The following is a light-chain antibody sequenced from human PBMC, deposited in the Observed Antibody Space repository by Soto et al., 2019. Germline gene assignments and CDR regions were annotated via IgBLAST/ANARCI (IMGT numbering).Light chain of an antibody. V-gene: IGKV4-1*01. CDR1: QSVLNRSNHKNY. CDR2: WAS. J-gene: IGKJ1*01. Sequence: IVMSQSPDSLAVSLGERATINCKSSQSVLNRSNHKNYLAWYQQKSGQSPKPLIYWASTRESGVPDRFSASGSGTDFTLTISSLQAEDVAVYYCQHYYSTPPAFGQGTKV. CDR3: QHYYSTPPA.